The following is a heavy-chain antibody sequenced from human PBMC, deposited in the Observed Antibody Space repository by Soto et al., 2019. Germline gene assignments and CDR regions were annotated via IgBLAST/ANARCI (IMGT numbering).Heavy chain of an antibody. CDR2: IRNKANSYTT. D-gene: IGHD6-13*01. CDR1: GFTFSDHY. J-gene: IGHJ3*02. CDR3: TRLRSSSWGLDAFAI. Sequence: EVQLVESGGGLVQPGDSLRLSCAASGFTFSDHYMDWVRQAPGKGLEWVGRIRNKANSYTTEYAASVKGRFTVSRDDSKSSLYLQMNSLNFEHTAIYYCTRLRSSSWGLDAFAIWGQGTMVTVSS. V-gene: IGHV3-72*01.